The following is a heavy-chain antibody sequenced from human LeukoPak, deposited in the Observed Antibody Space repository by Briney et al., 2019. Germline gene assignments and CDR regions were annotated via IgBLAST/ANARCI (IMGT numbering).Heavy chain of an antibody. D-gene: IGHD2-15*01. CDR2: INPGGAPT. J-gene: IGHJ4*02. V-gene: IGHV1-46*01. Sequence: GASVKVSCKASGYTFTGYYIHWLRQAPGQGLEWMGIINPGGAPTTYAQKFQARLIMTRDTSTSTVNMEVSGLTSDDTAVYYCAREKKDTYFFDYWGQGSLVIVSS. CDR1: GYTFTGYY. CDR3: AREKKDTYFFDY.